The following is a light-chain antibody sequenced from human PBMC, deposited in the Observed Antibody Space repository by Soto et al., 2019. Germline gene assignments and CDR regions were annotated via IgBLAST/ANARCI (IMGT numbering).Light chain of an antibody. CDR2: WAS. CDR1: QSVLHNSNNYNY. Sequence: DIVMTQSPDSLAVSLGERASINCKSSQSVLHNSNNYNYLAWYQQKPGQPPKLLIYWASTRESGVPDRFSGSGSGTHFPLTLISLHAEDVAVYYCQQYFLIPQPFGQGNKLEIK. V-gene: IGKV4-1*01. J-gene: IGKJ2*01. CDR3: QQYFLIPQP.